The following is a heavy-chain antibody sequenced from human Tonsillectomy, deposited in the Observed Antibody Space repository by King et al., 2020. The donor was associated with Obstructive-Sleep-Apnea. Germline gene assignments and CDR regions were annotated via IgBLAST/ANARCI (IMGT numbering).Heavy chain of an antibody. D-gene: IGHD3-3*01. Sequence: VQLVESGGALVQPGGSLRLSCAASGFTFNNYVMTWVRQAPGKGREWGSSIEGDGDSTYSADSVKGRFTISRDNSNNTLYLQMNRVRAEDTAIYYCATSWSGYSYFDYWGQGSLVTVSS. CDR3: ATSWSGYSYFDY. J-gene: IGHJ4*02. V-gene: IGHV3-23*04. CDR1: GFTFNNYV. CDR2: IEGDGDST.